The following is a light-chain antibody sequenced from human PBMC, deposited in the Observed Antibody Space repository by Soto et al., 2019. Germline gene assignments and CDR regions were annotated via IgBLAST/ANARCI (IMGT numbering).Light chain of an antibody. CDR1: QSVSSSF. J-gene: IGKJ1*01. Sequence: EIVLTQSPCTLSLSLGERATLSCRASQSVSSSFLAWYQQIPGQAPRLLIYGSSSRATGIPYRFSGSGSGTDFTLTISRLEPEDFAVYYCQQYGSSPWTFGQGTKVEIK. CDR3: QQYGSSPWT. V-gene: IGKV3-20*01. CDR2: GSS.